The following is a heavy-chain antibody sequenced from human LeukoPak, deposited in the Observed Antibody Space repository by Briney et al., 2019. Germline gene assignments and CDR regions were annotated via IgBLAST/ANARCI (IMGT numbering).Heavy chain of an antibody. Sequence: ASVKVSCKASGYTFTSYGISRVRQAPGQGLEWMGWISAYNGNTNYAQILQGRVTMTTDTSTSTAYMELRSLRSDDTAVYYCARNQLRYFDWLLLGDAFDIWGQGTMVTVSS. CDR3: ARNQLRYFDWLLLGDAFDI. J-gene: IGHJ3*02. CDR2: ISAYNGNT. D-gene: IGHD3-9*01. V-gene: IGHV1-18*01. CDR1: GYTFTSYG.